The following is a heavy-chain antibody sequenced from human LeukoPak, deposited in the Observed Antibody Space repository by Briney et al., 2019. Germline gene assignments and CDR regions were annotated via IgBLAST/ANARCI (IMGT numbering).Heavy chain of an antibody. D-gene: IGHD1-26*01. CDR1: GGSISSYY. CDR2: IGNIYYSGST. Sequence: SETLSLTCTVSGGSISSYYWGWIRQTPGKGLEWIGSIGNIYYSGSTYYNPSLKSRVTISVSTSRNQFSLRLSSVTAADTAVYYCARAMVGATRGFDPWGQGTLVTVSS. J-gene: IGHJ5*02. CDR3: ARAMVGATRGFDP. V-gene: IGHV4-39*01.